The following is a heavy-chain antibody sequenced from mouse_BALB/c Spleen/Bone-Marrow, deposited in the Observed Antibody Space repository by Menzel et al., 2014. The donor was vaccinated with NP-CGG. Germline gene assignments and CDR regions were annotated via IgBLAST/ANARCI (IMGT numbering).Heavy chain of an antibody. CDR3: AVYDYEGFAY. Sequence: VQLKQSGAELVKPGASVKLSCTASGFNIKDTYMHWVKQRPEQGLEWIGRIDPANGNTKYDPKFPGKATITADTSSSTAYLQLSSLTSEDTAVYYCAVYDYEGFAYWGQGSLVTVSA. J-gene: IGHJ3*01. V-gene: IGHV14-3*02. D-gene: IGHD2-4*01. CDR1: GFNIKDTY. CDR2: IDPANGNT.